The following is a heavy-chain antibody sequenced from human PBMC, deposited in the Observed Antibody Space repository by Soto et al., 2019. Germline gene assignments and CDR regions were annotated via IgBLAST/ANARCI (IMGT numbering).Heavy chain of an antibody. CDR3: AYLPCSGGSCYWFSFSGMDV. D-gene: IGHD2-15*01. J-gene: IGHJ6*02. CDR1: GFSLSTSGVG. Sequence: QITLKESGPTLVKPTQTLTLTCTFSGFSLSTSGVGVAWIRQPPGEDLEWLALIYWDADKRYRPSLESRLTITTYPSKNQVVLTTTHMDSVDTATYYCAYLPCSGGSCYWFSFSGMDVWGQGTTVTVSS. CDR2: IYWDADK. V-gene: IGHV2-5*02.